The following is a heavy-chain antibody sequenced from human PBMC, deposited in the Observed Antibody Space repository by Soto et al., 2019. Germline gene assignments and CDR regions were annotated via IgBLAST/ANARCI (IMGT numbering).Heavy chain of an antibody. V-gene: IGHV1-69*01. J-gene: IGHJ6*02. CDR2: IIPIFGTA. CDR3: ARSTLQQLATYYGMDV. CDR1: GGTFSSYA. D-gene: IGHD6-13*01. Sequence: QVQLVQSGAEVKKPGSSVKVSCKASGGTFSSYAISWVRQAPGQGLEWMGGIIPIFGTANYAQKFQGRVTITADESTSTAYMELSSMRSEDTAVYYCARSTLQQLATYYGMDVWGQGTTVTVSS.